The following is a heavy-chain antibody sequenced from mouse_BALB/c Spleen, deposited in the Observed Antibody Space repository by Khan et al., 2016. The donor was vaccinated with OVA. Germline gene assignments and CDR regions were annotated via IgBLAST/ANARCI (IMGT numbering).Heavy chain of an antibody. J-gene: IGHJ4*01. CDR1: GYTFPEYT. Sequence: EVQLQESGPELVKPGASVKISCKTSGYTFPEYTVHWVKHSLGKSLDWIGVINPKNGGTAYNQKFKGKATLTVDKSSSTAFMEFRSLTSEDSAVYYCARDAGRSWGQGTSVTVAS. V-gene: IGHV1-18*01. D-gene: IGHD3-3*01. CDR2: INPKNGGT. CDR3: ARDAGRS.